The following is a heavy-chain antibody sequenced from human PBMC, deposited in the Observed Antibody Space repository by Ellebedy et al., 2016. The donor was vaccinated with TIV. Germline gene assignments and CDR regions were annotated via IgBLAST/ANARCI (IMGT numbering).Heavy chain of an antibody. CDR3: ARSYSYNSRDAFDI. J-gene: IGHJ3*02. V-gene: IGHV4-59*08. CDR1: GDSISSYY. D-gene: IGHD3-22*01. CDR2: IYYSGTT. Sequence: SETLSLXXTVPGDSISSYYWSWIRQPPGKALEWLGHIYYSGTTNYNPSLKSRVTISVDTSRNQLSLKLSSVTAADTAVYYCARSYSYNSRDAFDIWGQGTMVTVSS.